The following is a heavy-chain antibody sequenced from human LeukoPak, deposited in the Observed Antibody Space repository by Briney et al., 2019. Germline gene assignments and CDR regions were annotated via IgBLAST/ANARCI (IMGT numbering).Heavy chain of an antibody. D-gene: IGHD6-19*01. J-gene: IGHJ4*02. CDR3: ARVGGDSSGWYGLKLDY. CDR2: INPNSGGT. V-gene: IGHV1-2*02. Sequence: ASVKVSCTASGYTFTGYYMHWVRQAPGQGLEWMGWINPNSGGTNYAQKFQGRVTMTRDTSISTAYMELSRLRSDDTAVYYCARVGGDSSGWYGLKLDYWGQGTLVTVSS. CDR1: GYTFTGYY.